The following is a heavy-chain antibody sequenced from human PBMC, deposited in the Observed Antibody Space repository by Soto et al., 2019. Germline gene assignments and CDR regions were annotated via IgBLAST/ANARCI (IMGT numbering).Heavy chain of an antibody. CDR3: PRMTTVDNSHYYMDV. CDR2: ISIHNGNI. CDR1: GYTFNTYG. D-gene: IGHD4-4*01. Sequence: QAQLLQSGGELKKSGASVKVSCKASGYTFNTYGIGWVRQAPGQGLEWMAWISIHNGNINFAQKFQGRVTLTTDTSTSTANMELRSLRSDDTAVYYCPRMTTVDNSHYYMDVWGKGTTVTVSS. V-gene: IGHV1-18*04. J-gene: IGHJ6*03.